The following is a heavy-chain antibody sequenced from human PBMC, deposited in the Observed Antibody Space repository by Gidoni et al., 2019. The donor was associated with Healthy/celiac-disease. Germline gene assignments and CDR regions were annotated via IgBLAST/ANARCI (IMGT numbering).Heavy chain of an antibody. V-gene: IGHV4-39*01. D-gene: IGHD5-18*01. CDR3: ARRPGYSYGYDTGFDY. CDR1: GGSISSSSYY. Sequence: QLQLQESGPGLVKPSETLSLTCTVSGGSISSSSYYWGWIRQPPGKGLEWIGSIYYSGSTYYNPSLKSRVTISVDTSKNQFSLKLSSVTAADTAVYYCARRPGYSYGYDTGFDYWGQGTLVTVSS. CDR2: IYYSGST. J-gene: IGHJ4*02.